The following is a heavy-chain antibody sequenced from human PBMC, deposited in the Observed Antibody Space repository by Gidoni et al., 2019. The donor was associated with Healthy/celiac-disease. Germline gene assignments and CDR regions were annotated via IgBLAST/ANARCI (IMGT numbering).Heavy chain of an antibody. CDR3: ARRSGYSSAWYDY. V-gene: IGHV4-39*01. CDR1: GRSISSSNYY. J-gene: IGHJ4*02. CDR2: IYYSGST. D-gene: IGHD6-19*01. Sequence: QLQLQESGPGLVKPSGILSLTCTVSGRSISSSNYYWGWIRQPPGKGLEWIGTIYYSGSTYYNPSLKSRVTIFVDTSRNQFSLKLSSVTAADTAVYYCARRSGYSSAWYDYWGQGTLVTVSS.